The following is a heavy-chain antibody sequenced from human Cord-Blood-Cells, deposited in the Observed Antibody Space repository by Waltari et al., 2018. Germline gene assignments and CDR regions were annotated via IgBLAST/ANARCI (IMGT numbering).Heavy chain of an antibody. D-gene: IGHD5-18*01. J-gene: IGHJ3*02. Sequence: QVQLQQWGAGLLKPSETLSLTCAVYGGSFGGYYWSWIRQPPGKGLEWIGEINHSGSTNYNPSLKSRVTISVDTSKNQFSLKLSSVTAADTAVYYCARAPLRRYSYGHDAFDIWGQGTMVTVSS. CDR2: INHSGST. V-gene: IGHV4-34*01. CDR1: GGSFGGYY. CDR3: ARAPLRRYSYGHDAFDI.